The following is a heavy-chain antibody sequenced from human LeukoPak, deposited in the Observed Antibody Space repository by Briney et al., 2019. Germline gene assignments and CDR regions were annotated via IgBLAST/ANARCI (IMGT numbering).Heavy chain of an antibody. J-gene: IGHJ4*02. V-gene: IGHV3-21*01. D-gene: IGHD5-18*01. Sequence: GGSLRLSCAASGFTFSSFWMNWVRQAPGKGLEWVSSISDSGIYIFYSDSVKGRFTVSRDNAKNSLYLQMNSLRAEDTAVYYCAGGNSALLDYWGRGTLVTVSS. CDR3: AGGNSALLDY. CDR2: ISDSGIYI. CDR1: GFTFSSFW.